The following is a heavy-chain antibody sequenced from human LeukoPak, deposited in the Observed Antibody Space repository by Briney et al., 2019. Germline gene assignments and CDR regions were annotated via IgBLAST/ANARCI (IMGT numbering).Heavy chain of an antibody. J-gene: IGHJ4*02. CDR3: AGVSFSSGWYRDY. D-gene: IGHD6-19*01. CDR1: GFTFNNYA. Sequence: GGSLRLSCAASGFTFNNYAMSWVRQAPGQGLEWVSSISVSGGSTHYADSVKGRFSVSRDNSKNTVYLQMNSLRAEDTAVYYCAGVSFSSGWYRDYWGQGTLVTVSS. CDR2: ISVSGGST. V-gene: IGHV3-23*01.